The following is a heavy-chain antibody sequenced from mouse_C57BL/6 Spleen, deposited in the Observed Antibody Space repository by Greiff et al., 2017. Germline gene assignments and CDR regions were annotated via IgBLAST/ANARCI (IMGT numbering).Heavy chain of an antibody. V-gene: IGHV5-17*01. J-gene: IGHJ3*01. CDR2: ISSGSSTI. Sequence: EVKVVESGGGLVKPGGSLKLSCAASGFTFSDYGMHWVRQAPEKGLEWVAYISSGSSTIYYADTVKGRFTISRDNAKNTLFLQMTSRRSEDTAMYYCARPGTATWFAYWGQGTLVTVSA. CDR3: ARPGTATWFAY. CDR1: GFTFSDYG. D-gene: IGHD1-2*01.